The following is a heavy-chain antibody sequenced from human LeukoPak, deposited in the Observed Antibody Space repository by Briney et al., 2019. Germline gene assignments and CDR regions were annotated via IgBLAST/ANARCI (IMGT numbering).Heavy chain of an antibody. J-gene: IGHJ4*02. Sequence: SETLSLTCTVSGGSISSYYWSWIRQPAGKGLEWIGRIHTTGGTRYSPSLKSRITMPLDASKNQFTLMLSSVTAADTAVYYCARDLALGYCPSSSCSSPLFDYWGQGSLVTVSS. CDR1: GGSISSYY. D-gene: IGHD2-2*01. CDR2: IHTTGGT. V-gene: IGHV4-4*07. CDR3: ARDLALGYCPSSSCSSPLFDY.